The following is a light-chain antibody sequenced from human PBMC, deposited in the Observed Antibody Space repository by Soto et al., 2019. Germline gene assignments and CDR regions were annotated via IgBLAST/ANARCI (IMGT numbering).Light chain of an antibody. CDR3: SSYTSTNTLV. Sequence: QSALTQPASVSGSPGQSITISCTGTRSDVGGYNFVSWYQQHPGKVPTLLIYDVTHRPSGVSNRCSASKSANTASLTISGLPAEYEADYYCSSYTSTNTLVFGGGTKLTVL. V-gene: IGLV2-14*01. J-gene: IGLJ2*01. CDR2: DVT. CDR1: RSDVGGYNF.